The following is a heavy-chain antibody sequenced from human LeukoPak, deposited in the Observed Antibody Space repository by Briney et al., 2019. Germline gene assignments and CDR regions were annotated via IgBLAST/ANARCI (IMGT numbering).Heavy chain of an antibody. CDR1: GYSISSGYY. Sequence: PSETLSPTCTVSGYSISSGYYWGWIRQPPGKVLEWIGSIYHSGSTYYNPSLKSRVTISVDTSKNQFYLKLSSVTAADTAVYYCARVRQQPVGNDAFDIWGQGTMVTVSS. CDR2: IYHSGST. V-gene: IGHV4-38-2*02. J-gene: IGHJ3*02. CDR3: ARVRQQPVGNDAFDI. D-gene: IGHD6-13*01.